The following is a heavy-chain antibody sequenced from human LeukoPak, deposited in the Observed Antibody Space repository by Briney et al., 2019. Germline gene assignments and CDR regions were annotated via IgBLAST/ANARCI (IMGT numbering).Heavy chain of an antibody. V-gene: IGHV1-69*05. J-gene: IGHJ5*02. CDR1: GGSFSRYG. D-gene: IGHD5-18*01. CDR2: IIPMLGRS. CDR3: AREDHTANNWFDP. Sequence: PQASVKVSCKASGGSFSRYGISWVRQAPGQGLEWMGGIIPMLGRSNYAQKFQGRVTVSTDESTSTAYMEMSSLRSEDTAVYYCAREDHTANNWFDPWGQGTLVTVSS.